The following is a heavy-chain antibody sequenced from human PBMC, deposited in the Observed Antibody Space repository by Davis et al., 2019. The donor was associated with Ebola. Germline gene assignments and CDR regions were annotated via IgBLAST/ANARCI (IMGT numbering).Heavy chain of an antibody. CDR2: ISSSSSTI. J-gene: IGHJ4*02. Sequence: GGSLRLSCAASGFTFSSYSMNWARQAPGKGLEWVSYISSSSSTIYYADSVKGRFTITRGNAKNSLYLQMNSLRAEDTAVYYCAGDHVLRFLDWFPTNFDYWGQGTLVTVSS. V-gene: IGHV3-48*04. CDR3: AGDHVLRFLDWFPTNFDY. CDR1: GFTFSSYS. D-gene: IGHD3-3*01.